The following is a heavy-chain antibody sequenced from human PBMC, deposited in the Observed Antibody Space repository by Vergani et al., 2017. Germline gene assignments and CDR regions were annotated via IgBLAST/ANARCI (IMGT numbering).Heavy chain of an antibody. CDR2: IYTSGST. CDR1: GGSISSYY. V-gene: IGHV4-4*07. CDR3: ASDRPGYSSPCYYYYGMDV. D-gene: IGHD6-13*01. J-gene: IGHJ6*02. Sequence: QVQLQESGPGLVKPSETLSLTCTVSGGSISSYYWSWIRQPAGKGLEWIGRIYTSGSTNYNPSLKSRVTMSVDTSKNQFSLKLSAVTAADTAVYYCASDRPGYSSPCYYYYGMDVWGQGTTVTVSS.